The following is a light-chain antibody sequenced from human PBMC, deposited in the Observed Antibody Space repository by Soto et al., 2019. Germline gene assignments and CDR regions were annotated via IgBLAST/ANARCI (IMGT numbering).Light chain of an antibody. V-gene: IGLV1-44*01. J-gene: IGLJ2*01. CDR2: SNN. Sequence: QSVLTQPPSASGTPGQRVTISCSGGSSNIGSYTVNWYQQLPGTAPKLLICSNNQRPSGVPDRFSGSKSGTSVSLAISGLQSEDEADYYCAAWDDSLNGVVFGGGTKLTVL. CDR3: AAWDDSLNGVV. CDR1: SSNIGSYT.